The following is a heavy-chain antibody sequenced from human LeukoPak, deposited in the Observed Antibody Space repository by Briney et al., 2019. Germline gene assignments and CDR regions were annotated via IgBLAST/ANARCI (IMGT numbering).Heavy chain of an antibody. CDR1: GFTLSNYG. Sequence: GGSLRLSCAVSGFTLSNYGMHWVRQAPGRGLEWVAVIWYDGTNKYYADSVRGRFTISRDSSKNTLYLQMNSLRAEDTAVYYCAKSGRNWAYLGYWGQGTLVTVSS. D-gene: IGHD7-27*01. CDR2: IWYDGTNK. V-gene: IGHV3-33*06. CDR3: AKSGRNWAYLGY. J-gene: IGHJ4*02.